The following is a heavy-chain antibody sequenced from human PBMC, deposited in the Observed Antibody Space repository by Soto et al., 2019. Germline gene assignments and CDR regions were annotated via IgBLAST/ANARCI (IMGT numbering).Heavy chain of an antibody. CDR1: GFTCGDYA. V-gene: IGHV3-49*04. Sequence: GGSLRLSCTASGFTCGDYAMSWVRQAPGKGLEWVGFIRSKAYGGTTEYAASVKGRFTISRDDSKSIAYLQMNSLKTEDTAVYYCTRNVIAVVWGQGTLVTVSS. CDR2: IRSKAYGGTT. CDR3: TRNVIAVV. J-gene: IGHJ4*02. D-gene: IGHD6-19*01.